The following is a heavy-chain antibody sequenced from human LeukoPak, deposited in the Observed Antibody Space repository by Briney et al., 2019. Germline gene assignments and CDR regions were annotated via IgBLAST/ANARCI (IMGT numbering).Heavy chain of an antibody. CDR2: ISGSGGST. J-gene: IGHJ4*02. CDR3: AKTPLTLFGVVTPRGRFDY. Sequence: GGSLRLSCAASGFTFSSYAMSWVRQAPGKGLEWVSAISGSGGSTYYADSVKGRFTISRDNPKNTLYLQMNSLRAEDTAVYYCAKTPLTLFGVVTPRGRFDYWGQGTLVTVSS. D-gene: IGHD3-3*01. CDR1: GFTFSSYA. V-gene: IGHV3-23*01.